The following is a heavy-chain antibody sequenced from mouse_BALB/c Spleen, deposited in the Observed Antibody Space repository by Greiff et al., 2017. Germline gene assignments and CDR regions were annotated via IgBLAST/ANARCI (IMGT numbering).Heavy chain of an antibody. CDR1: GYTFTSYW. D-gene: IGHD2-4*01. CDR2: IDPSDSET. CDR3: ARIYYDYYYAMDY. V-gene: IGHV1-69*02. J-gene: IGHJ4*01. Sequence: QVQLQQPGAELVKPGAPVKLSCKASGYTFTSYWMNWVKQRPGRGLEWIGRIDPSDSETHYNQKFKDKATLTVDKSSSTAYIQLSSLTSEDSAVYYCARIYYDYYYAMDYWGQGTSVTVSS.